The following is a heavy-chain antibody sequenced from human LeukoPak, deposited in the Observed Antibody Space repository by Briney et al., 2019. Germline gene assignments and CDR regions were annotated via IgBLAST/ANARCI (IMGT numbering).Heavy chain of an antibody. Sequence: GGSLRLSCEASGFTFSTYWMSWVRQAPGKGPECVANIKPDGSDKYYVDSMKGRFTISRDNAKNSLYLQMNNLRAEDTAVYYCARAQSGTAYFDYWGQGTLVTVSS. J-gene: IGHJ4*02. CDR3: ARAQSGTAYFDY. V-gene: IGHV3-7*01. CDR2: IKPDGSDK. D-gene: IGHD4-11*01. CDR1: GFTFSTYW.